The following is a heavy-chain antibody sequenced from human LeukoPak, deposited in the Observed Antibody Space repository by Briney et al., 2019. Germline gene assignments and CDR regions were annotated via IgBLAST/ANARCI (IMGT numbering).Heavy chain of an antibody. CDR1: GFTFSSYG. D-gene: IGHD6-6*01. Sequence: PGGSLRLSCAASGFTFSSYGMTWVRQAPGTGLEWVSYISNSGGGTYSADSVKGRFTISRDNSKNTLYLQMNSLRAEDTAVYYCARERDGDYWGQGTLVTVSS. CDR3: ARERDGDY. CDR2: ISNSGGGT. J-gene: IGHJ4*02. V-gene: IGHV3-23*01.